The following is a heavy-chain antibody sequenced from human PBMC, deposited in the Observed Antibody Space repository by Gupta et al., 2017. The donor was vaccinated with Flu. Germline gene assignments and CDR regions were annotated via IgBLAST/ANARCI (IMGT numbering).Heavy chain of an antibody. V-gene: IGHV3-21*01. CDR1: GLTFNTYG. J-gene: IGHJ4*02. CDR2: ISSSSSYI. Sequence: EVQLVESGGGLVKPGGSLRLSCAASGLTFNTYGMNWVRQAPGKGLEWVSYISSSSSYIYYADSVKGRFTISRHNAKNSLYLQMNSLRAEDTAVYYCARAWDVTVAGTFDYWGQGTLVTVSS. CDR3: ARAWDVTVAGTFDY. D-gene: IGHD6-19*01.